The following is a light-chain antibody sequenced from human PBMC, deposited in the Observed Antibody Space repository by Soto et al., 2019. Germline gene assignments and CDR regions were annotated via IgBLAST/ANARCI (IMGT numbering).Light chain of an antibody. CDR1: SSNIGAGYD. Sequence: QSVLTQPPSVSGAPGQRVTISCTGSSSNIGAGYDVHWYQQLPGTAPKLLIYGNSNRPSGVPDRFSGSKSGTSASLAITGLQAEDEADYYCQSYDSSRSVVFGGGTKLTV. CDR2: GNS. J-gene: IGLJ2*01. CDR3: QSYDSSRSVV. V-gene: IGLV1-40*01.